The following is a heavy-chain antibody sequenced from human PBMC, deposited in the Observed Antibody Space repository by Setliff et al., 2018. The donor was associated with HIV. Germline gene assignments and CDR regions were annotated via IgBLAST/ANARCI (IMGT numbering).Heavy chain of an antibody. Sequence: GWSLRLSCAASGFTFSTTWMYWVRQAPGKGLVWVSRINTDGSSTTYADSVKGRFTISRDNAKNTLYLQMNSLRAEDTAVYYCARARGTNWPFDYWGQGTLVTVPQ. D-gene: IGHD1-1*01. CDR1: GFTFSTTW. CDR3: ARARGTNWPFDY. V-gene: IGHV3-74*01. J-gene: IGHJ4*02. CDR2: INTDGSST.